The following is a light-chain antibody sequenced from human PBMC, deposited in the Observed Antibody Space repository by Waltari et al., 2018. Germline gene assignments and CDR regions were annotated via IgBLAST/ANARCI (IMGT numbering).Light chain of an antibody. CDR1: QTILYIPTIRNY. CDR2: WAS. J-gene: IGKJ4*01. V-gene: IGKV4-1*01. Sequence: DFVMTQSPDSLAVSLGERATINCKYSQTILYIPTIRNYLAWYQQRPGQPPKLLIYWASVRASGVPDRFSGSGSGTDFTLTISSLQPEDVAVYYCQQYITTLTFGGGTKVEIK. CDR3: QQYITTLT.